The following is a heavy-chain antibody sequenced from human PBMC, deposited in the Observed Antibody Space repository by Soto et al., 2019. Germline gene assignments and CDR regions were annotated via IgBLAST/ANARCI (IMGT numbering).Heavy chain of an antibody. CDR2: ISSSSSYI. V-gene: IGHV3-21*01. D-gene: IGHD6-13*01. Sequence: GGSLRLSCAASGFTFSSYSMNWVRQAPGKGLEWVSSISSSSSYIYYADSVKGQFTISRDNAKNSLYLQMNSLRAEDTAVYYCARDDAAAGRADFDYWGQGTLVTVSS. CDR3: ARDDAAAGRADFDY. CDR1: GFTFSSYS. J-gene: IGHJ4*02.